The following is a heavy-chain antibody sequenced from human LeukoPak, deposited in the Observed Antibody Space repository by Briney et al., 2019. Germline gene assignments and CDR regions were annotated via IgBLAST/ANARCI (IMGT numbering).Heavy chain of an antibody. J-gene: IGHJ4*02. D-gene: IGHD6-19*01. CDR3: ARSRSVAGTTPFDY. CDR2: MNPNSGNT. Sequence: ASVKVSCKASGYTFTSYDINWVRQATGQGLEWMGWMNPNSGNTGYAQKFQGRVTMTRNTSISTAYMELSSLRSEDTAVYYCARSRSVAGTTPFDYWGQGTLVTVSS. V-gene: IGHV1-8*01. CDR1: GYTFTSYD.